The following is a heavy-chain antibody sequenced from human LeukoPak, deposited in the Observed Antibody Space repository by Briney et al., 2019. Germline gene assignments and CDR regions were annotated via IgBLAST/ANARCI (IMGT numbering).Heavy chain of an antibody. D-gene: IGHD3-22*01. CDR3: ARVVVVIKPPSLYYFDY. CDR1: GYTFTSYD. Sequence: ASVKVSCKASGYTFTSYDINWVRQATGQGLEWMGWMNPNSGNTGYAQKFQGRVTMTRNTSISTAYMELSSLSSEDTAVYYCARVVVVIKPPSLYYFDYWGQGTLLTVSS. V-gene: IGHV1-8*01. J-gene: IGHJ4*02. CDR2: MNPNSGNT.